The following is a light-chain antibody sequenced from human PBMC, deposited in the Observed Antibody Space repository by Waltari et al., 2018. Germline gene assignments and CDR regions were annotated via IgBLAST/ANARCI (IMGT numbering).Light chain of an antibody. J-gene: IGLJ1*01. V-gene: IGLV2-14*01. Sequence: QSALTQPASVSGSLGQSITISCTGSSSDGGGYSYVSWYQQHPGKVPKLLIYEVSNRPSGVSYRFSASKSGNTASLTISGLQPEDEADYFCSSYTEWSTRVFGTGTKVTVL. CDR3: SSYTEWSTRV. CDR2: EVS. CDR1: SSDGGGYSY.